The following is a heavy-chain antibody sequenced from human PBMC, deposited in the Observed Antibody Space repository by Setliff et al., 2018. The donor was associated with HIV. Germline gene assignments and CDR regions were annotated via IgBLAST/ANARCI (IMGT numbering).Heavy chain of an antibody. J-gene: IGHJ4*02. CDR3: VREWVAGESY. D-gene: IGHD6-19*01. Sequence: SGGSLRLSCVASGFTFSNYWMSWVRQAPGKGLEWVANIKQDGTEKYYVDSVKGRFTISRDNAKSSLYLQMSSLRVEDTAVYYCVREWVAGESYWGQGTLVTVSS. CDR1: GFTFSNYW. V-gene: IGHV3-7*01. CDR2: IKQDGTEK.